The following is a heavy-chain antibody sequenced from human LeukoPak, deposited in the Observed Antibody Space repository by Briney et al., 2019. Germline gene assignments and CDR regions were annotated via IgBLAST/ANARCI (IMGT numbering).Heavy chain of an antibody. D-gene: IGHD1-26*01. J-gene: IGHJ4*02. CDR2: ISYDGSDK. CDR3: AKWAYSDFDY. Sequence: GGSLRLSCAASGFTFSSYGMHWVRQAPGTGLEWVAVISYDGSDKHYADSVKDRFTISRDNSKNTLYLQMNSLRAEDTAVYYCAKWAYSDFDYWGQGTLVTVSS. CDR1: GFTFSSYG. V-gene: IGHV3-30*18.